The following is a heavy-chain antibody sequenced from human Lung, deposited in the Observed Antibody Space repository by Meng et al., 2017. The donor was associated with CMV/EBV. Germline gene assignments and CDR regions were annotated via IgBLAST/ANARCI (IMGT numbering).Heavy chain of an antibody. CDR1: GFIFSDYY. J-gene: IGHJ5*02. CDR2: ISSSGSIK. D-gene: IGHD1-26*01. CDR3: ARDFSAVHNWFDA. Sequence: GGSXRLXXAASGFIFSDYYMTWIRQAPGNGLEWVAYISSSGSIKKYADSVEGRFTISRDNAKKSLYLQMNSLGAEDTAFYYCARDFSAVHNWFDAWGRGTXVTVAS. V-gene: IGHV3-11*04.